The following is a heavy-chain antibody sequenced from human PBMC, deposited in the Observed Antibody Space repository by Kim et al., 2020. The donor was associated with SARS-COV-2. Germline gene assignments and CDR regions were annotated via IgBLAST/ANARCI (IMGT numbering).Heavy chain of an antibody. J-gene: IGHJ5*02. CDR1: GYTFTSYG. D-gene: IGHD2-2*01. CDR2: ISGYNGNT. V-gene: IGHV1-18*04. CDR3: ARDCSSTSCYGEGHWFDP. Sequence: ASVKVSCKASGYTFTSYGISWVRQAPGQGLEWMGWISGYNGNTNYAQKLQGRVTMTTDTSTSTAYMELRSLRSDDTAVYYCARDCSSTSCYGEGHWFDPWGQGTLVTASS.